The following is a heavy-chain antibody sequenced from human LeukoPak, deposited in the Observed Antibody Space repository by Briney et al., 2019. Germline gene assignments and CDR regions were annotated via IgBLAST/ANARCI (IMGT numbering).Heavy chain of an antibody. V-gene: IGHV3-30*04. CDR1: GFTFSSFA. J-gene: IGHJ3*02. CDR3: ARDIYSSGWYVRGSAFDI. CDR2: ISYDGSNK. Sequence: PGGSLRLSCAASGFTFSSFAMHWVRQAPGKGLEWVAVISYDGSNKYYADSVKGRFTISRDNSKNTLYLQMNSLRADDTAVYYCARDIYSSGWYVRGSAFDIWGQGTMVTVSS. D-gene: IGHD6-19*01.